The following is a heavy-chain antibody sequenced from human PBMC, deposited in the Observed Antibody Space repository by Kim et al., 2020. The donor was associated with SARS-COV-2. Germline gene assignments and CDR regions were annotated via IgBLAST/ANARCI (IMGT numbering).Heavy chain of an antibody. CDR1: GGTFSSYA. J-gene: IGHJ6*02. D-gene: IGHD6-19*01. V-gene: IGHV1-69*04. Sequence: SVKVSCKASGGTFSSYAISWVRQAPGQGLEWMGMIIPSFGIANYAQKFQGRVTITADKSTSTAYMELSSLRSEDTAVYYCARGGRGSTGHYYYYGMDVLGQGTPVTGSS. CDR2: IIPSFGIA. CDR3: ARGGRGSTGHYYYYGMDV.